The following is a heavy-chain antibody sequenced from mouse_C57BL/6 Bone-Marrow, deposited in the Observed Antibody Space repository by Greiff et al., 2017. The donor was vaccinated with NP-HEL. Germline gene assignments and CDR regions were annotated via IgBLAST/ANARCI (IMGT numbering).Heavy chain of an antibody. CDR2: ISYSGST. D-gene: IGHD4-1*01. J-gene: IGHJ4*01. CDR1: GYSITSDY. V-gene: IGHV3-8*01. Sequence: EVKLMESGPGLAKPSQTLSLPCSVTGYSITSDYWNWIRKFPGNKLEYMGYISYSGSTYYNPSLKSRISITRDTSKNQYYLQLNSVTTEDTATYYCARSNWDRYYAMDYWGQGTSVTVSS. CDR3: ARSNWDRYYAMDY.